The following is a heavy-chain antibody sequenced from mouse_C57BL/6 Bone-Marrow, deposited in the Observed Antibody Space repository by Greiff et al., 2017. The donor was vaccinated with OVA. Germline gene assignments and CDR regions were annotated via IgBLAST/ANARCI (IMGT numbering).Heavy chain of an antibody. CDR3: ARDGGGSSYHYAMDY. J-gene: IGHJ4*01. CDR2: ISDGGSYT. V-gene: IGHV5-4*01. CDR1: GFTFSSYA. D-gene: IGHD1-1*01. Sequence: EVHLVESGGGLVKPGGSLKLSCAASGFTFSSYAMSWVRQTPEKRLEWVATISDGGSYTYYPDNVQGRFTISRDNAKNNLYLQMSHLKSEDTAMYYCARDGGGSSYHYAMDYWGQGTSVTVSS.